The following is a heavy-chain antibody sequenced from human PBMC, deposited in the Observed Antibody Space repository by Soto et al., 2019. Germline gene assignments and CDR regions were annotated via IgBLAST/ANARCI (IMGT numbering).Heavy chain of an antibody. Sequence: ASVKVSCKASGGTFSSYAISWVRQAPGQGLEWMGGIIPIFGTANYAQKFQGRVTITADESTSTAYMELSSLRSEDTAVYYCARAPWAVAGDYFDYWGQGTPVTVSS. J-gene: IGHJ4*02. CDR1: GGTFSSYA. CDR3: ARAPWAVAGDYFDY. CDR2: IIPIFGTA. D-gene: IGHD6-19*01. V-gene: IGHV1-69*13.